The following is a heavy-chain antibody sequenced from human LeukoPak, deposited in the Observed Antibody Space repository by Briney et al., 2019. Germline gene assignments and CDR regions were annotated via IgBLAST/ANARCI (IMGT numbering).Heavy chain of an antibody. CDR2: ISYDGSNK. CDR1: GFTFSSYG. Sequence: GGSLRLSCAASGFTFSSYGMHWVRQAPGKGLEWVAVISYDGSNKYYADSVKGRFTISRDNSKNTLYLQMNSLRAEDTAVYYCAKAEAPNDYWGQGTLVTVSS. J-gene: IGHJ4*02. CDR3: AKAEAPNDY. V-gene: IGHV3-30*18. D-gene: IGHD1-14*01.